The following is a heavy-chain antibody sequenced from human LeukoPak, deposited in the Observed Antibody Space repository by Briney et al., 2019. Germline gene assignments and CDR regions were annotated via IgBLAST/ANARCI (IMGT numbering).Heavy chain of an antibody. V-gene: IGHV3-7*01. J-gene: IGHJ4*02. CDR3: ARIRGDSYPYYFGY. CDR2: IRQDGSEK. D-gene: IGHD5-18*01. Sequence: PGGSLRLSCAASGFTFSSYWMSWVRQAPGKGLEWVANIRQDGSEKYYVDSVKGRFTISRDNAKNSLYLQMNSLRAEDTAVYYCARIRGDSYPYYFGYWGQGTLVTVSS. CDR1: GFTFSSYW.